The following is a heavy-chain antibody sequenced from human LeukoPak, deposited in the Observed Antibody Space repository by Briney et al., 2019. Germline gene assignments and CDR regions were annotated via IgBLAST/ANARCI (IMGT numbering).Heavy chain of an antibody. V-gene: IGHV1-2*02. D-gene: IGHD3-10*01. CDR1: GYTFTGYY. Sequence: GASVKVSCKASGYTFTGYYMHWVRQAPGQGLEWMGWINPNSGGTNYAQKFQGRVTMTRDTSISTAYMELSRLRSDDTAVYYCAGLMVRGAPKWFDPWGQGTLVTVSS. CDR2: INPNSGGT. CDR3: AGLMVRGAPKWFDP. J-gene: IGHJ5*02.